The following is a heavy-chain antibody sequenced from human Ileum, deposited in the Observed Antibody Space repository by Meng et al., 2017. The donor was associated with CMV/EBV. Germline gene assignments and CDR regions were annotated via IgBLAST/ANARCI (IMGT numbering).Heavy chain of an antibody. CDR3: ARGGVVLAASSDS. D-gene: IGHD2-2*01. CDR2: ISSDGTSV. Sequence: EVQLVESGGGLVQPGGSLRLSCAASKFTLSNYYVHWVRQAPGKGLVWVSRISSDGTSVAYADSLKGRFTISRDNAKDTLYLQMNSLRAEDTAVYYCARGGVVLAASSDSWGQGTLVTVSS. CDR1: KFTLSNYY. J-gene: IGHJ5*01. V-gene: IGHV3-74*01.